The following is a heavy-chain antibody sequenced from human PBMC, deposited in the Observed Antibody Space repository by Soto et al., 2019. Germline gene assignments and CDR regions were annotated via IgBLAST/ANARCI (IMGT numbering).Heavy chain of an antibody. D-gene: IGHD5-18*01. J-gene: IGHJ3*02. CDR2: IYWNDNK. Sequence: QITLKESGPTLVKPTQTLTLTCTFSGFSLSTSGVRVAWVRQPPGKALEWLALIYWNDNKLYSPSLKSRLTXTXDXFKNQVVLTMTNMDPVDTATYYCAHGEYNYGNASKIWGQGTMVTVSS. CDR1: GFSLSTSGVR. CDR3: AHGEYNYGNASKI. V-gene: IGHV2-5*01.